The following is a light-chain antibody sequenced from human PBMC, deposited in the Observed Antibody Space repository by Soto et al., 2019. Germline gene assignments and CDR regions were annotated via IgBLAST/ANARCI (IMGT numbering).Light chain of an antibody. Sequence: QSALTQPRSVSGSPGQSVTISCTGTSSDVGGYNYVSWYQQHPGKAPNLMIYDVRKRPSGVPDRFSGSKSGNTASLTISGLQAEDEGDYYCCSYTSSGYVFGTGTKLTVL. CDR3: CSYTSSGYV. CDR1: SSDVGGYNY. V-gene: IGLV2-11*01. CDR2: DVR. J-gene: IGLJ1*01.